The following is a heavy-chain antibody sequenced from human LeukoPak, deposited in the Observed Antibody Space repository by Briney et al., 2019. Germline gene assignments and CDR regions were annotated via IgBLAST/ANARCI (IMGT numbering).Heavy chain of an antibody. V-gene: IGHV4-39*07. CDR2: IYYSGST. D-gene: IGHD5-24*01. CDR3: ARERWLQFDRHFDY. Sequence: SETLSLTCTVSSGSISSTSYYWGWIRQPPGKGLEWIGNIYYSGSTSYNPSLKSRVTISVDTSKNQFSLKLSSVTAADTAVYYCARERWLQFDRHFDYWGQGTLVTVSS. J-gene: IGHJ4*02. CDR1: SGSISSTSYY.